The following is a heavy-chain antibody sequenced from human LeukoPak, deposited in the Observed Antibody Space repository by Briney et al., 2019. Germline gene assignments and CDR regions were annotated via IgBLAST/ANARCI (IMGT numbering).Heavy chain of an antibody. CDR1: GFTFTSHS. Sequence: GGSLRLSCAASGFTFTSHSMNWVRQAPGKGLEWVSSITSSSNYIHYADSVKGRFTISRDNSKNTLYLQMNSLRAEDTAVYYCAKGAAAAGTGRRYFDYWGQGTLVTVSS. V-gene: IGHV3-21*01. D-gene: IGHD6-13*01. J-gene: IGHJ4*02. CDR3: AKGAAAAGTGRRYFDY. CDR2: ITSSSNYI.